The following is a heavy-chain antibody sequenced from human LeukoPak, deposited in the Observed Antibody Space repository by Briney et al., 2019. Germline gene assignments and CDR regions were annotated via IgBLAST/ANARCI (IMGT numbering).Heavy chain of an antibody. J-gene: IGHJ5*02. D-gene: IGHD2-15*01. Sequence: SETLSLTCTVSGGSISSYYWSWIRQPAGKRLEWIGRIYTSGSTNYNPSLKSRVTMSVDTSKNQFSLKLSSVTAADTAVYYCARGVVVVAATPPNNWFDPWGQGTLVTVSS. CDR2: IYTSGST. V-gene: IGHV4-4*07. CDR1: GGSISSYY. CDR3: ARGVVVVAATPPNNWFDP.